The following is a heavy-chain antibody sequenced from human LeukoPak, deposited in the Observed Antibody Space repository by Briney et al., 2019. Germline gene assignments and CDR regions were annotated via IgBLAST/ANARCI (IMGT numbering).Heavy chain of an antibody. Sequence: ASVKVSCKASGYTFASYGISWVRQAPGQGLEWMGWISAYNGNTNYAQKLQGRVTMTTDTSTSTAYMELRSLRSDDTAVYYCVGGSSRALCHYWGQGTLVTVSS. CDR3: VGGSSRALCHY. D-gene: IGHD6-13*01. V-gene: IGHV1-18*01. CDR1: GYTFASYG. CDR2: ISAYNGNT. J-gene: IGHJ4*02.